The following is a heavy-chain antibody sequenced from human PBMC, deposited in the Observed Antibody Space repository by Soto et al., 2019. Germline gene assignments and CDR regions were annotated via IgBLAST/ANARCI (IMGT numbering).Heavy chain of an antibody. CDR3: ARKALTPFDY. CDR1: GFTFSSYG. V-gene: IGHV3-30*03. J-gene: IGHJ4*02. CDR2: ISYDGSNK. Sequence: PGGSLRLSCAASGFTFSSYGMHWVRQAPGKGPEWVAVISYDGSNKYYADSVKGRFTISRDNSKNTLYLQMNSLRAEDTAVYYCARKALTPFDYWGQGTLVTVSS.